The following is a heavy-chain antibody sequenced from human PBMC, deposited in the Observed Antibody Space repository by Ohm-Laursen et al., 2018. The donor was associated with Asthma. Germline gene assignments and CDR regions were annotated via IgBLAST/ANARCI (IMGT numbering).Heavy chain of an antibody. J-gene: IGHJ1*01. Sequence: GSLRLSCAASGFTVSNYWVHWVRQAPGKGLVWVSRINGDGSTTTYADSVRGRFTTSRDNARNSVYLQMNSLRAEDTALYYCARIGPEWELPGREYSLIQWGQGTLVTVSS. V-gene: IGHV3-74*01. D-gene: IGHD1-26*01. CDR2: INGDGSTT. CDR1: GFTVSNYW. CDR3: ARIGPEWELPGREYSLIQ.